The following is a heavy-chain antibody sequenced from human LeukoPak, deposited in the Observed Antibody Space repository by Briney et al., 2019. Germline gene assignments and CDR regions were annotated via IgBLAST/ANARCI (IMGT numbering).Heavy chain of an antibody. D-gene: IGHD3-10*01. CDR1: GGSITSGGYS. V-gene: IGHV4-30-2*01. CDR3: ARTTGGSGEFDY. CDR2: IYHSGST. J-gene: IGHJ4*01. Sequence: PSQTLSLTCAVSGGSITSGGYSWSWIRQPPGKGLEWIGYIYHSGSTYYNPSLKSRVTISVDRSKNQFSLKLSSVTAADTAVYYCARTTGGSGEFDYWGHGTLVTVSS.